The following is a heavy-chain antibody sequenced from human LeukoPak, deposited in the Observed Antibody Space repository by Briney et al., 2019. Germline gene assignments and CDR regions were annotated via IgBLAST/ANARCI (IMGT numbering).Heavy chain of an antibody. V-gene: IGHV4-59*01. CDR3: ARWLVSGYSDY. D-gene: IGHD3-22*01. Sequence: SETLSLTCTVSGASITAYYWSWIRQPPGKGPEWIGYIYYSGSTTYNPSLKSRVTISVGSFKKQFSLKLSSVTAADTAVYYCARWLVSGYSDYWGQGTLVTVSS. J-gene: IGHJ4*02. CDR2: IYYSGST. CDR1: GASITAYY.